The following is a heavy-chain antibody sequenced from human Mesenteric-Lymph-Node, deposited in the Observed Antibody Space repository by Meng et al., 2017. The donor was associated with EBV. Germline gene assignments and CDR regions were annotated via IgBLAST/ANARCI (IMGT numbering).Heavy chain of an antibody. J-gene: IGHJ4*02. Sequence: EGEVEAVGGGLVHAGGSLVSFGAASGFPVRRDHMRWVRQAPGKGLEWGSVTYSGGYTYYADSGKGRFTVSRDASKNTLYLQMNSLRAEDTAVYYCVRVQSWGSYRYLDYWGQGTLVTVSS. V-gene: IGHV3-53*01. CDR2: TYSGGYT. CDR1: GFPVRRDH. CDR3: VRVQSWGSYRYLDY. D-gene: IGHD3-16*02.